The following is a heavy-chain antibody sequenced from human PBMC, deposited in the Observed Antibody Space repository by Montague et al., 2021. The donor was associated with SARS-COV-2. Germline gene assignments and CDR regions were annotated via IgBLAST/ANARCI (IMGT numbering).Heavy chain of an antibody. CDR3: ARGSVDY. Sequence: SETLSLTCTVAGDSISSYYWCWIRQPPGKGLEWIWYIYYTGSVNYNPSLKSRSTISVYTSKHQFSLKLSFVTVADTAVHYCARGSVDYWGQGTLVTVSS. J-gene: IGHJ4*02. CDR1: GDSISSYY. CDR2: IYYTGSV. V-gene: IGHV4-59*01.